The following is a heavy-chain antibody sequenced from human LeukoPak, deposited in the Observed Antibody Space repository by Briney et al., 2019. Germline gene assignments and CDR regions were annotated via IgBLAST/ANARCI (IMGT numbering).Heavy chain of an antibody. D-gene: IGHD2-21*02. J-gene: IGHJ4*02. CDR3: ARRRRLPHFDY. Sequence: SETLSLTCTVSGGSISSYYWSWIRQPPGKGLEWIGYIYYSGSTNYNPSLKSRVTISVDTSKNQFSLKLSSVTAADTAVYYCARRRRLPHFDYWGQGTLVTVSS. CDR1: GGSISSYY. CDR2: IYYSGST. V-gene: IGHV4-59*12.